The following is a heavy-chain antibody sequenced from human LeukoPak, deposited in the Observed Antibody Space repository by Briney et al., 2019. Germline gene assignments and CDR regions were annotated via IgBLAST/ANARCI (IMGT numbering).Heavy chain of an antibody. D-gene: IGHD3-22*01. J-gene: IGHJ1*01. CDR3: ATGNYYDSRGYYTFGH. CDR1: GFTFSRYW. V-gene: IGHV3-74*01. Sequence: GGSLRLSCAASGFTFSRYWMHWVRQAPGKELVWVSRINGDGSTTSYADSVKGGFTISRDNAKNTLYLQMNSLRAEDTAVYYCATGNYYDSRGYYTFGHWGQGTLVTVS. CDR2: INGDGSTT.